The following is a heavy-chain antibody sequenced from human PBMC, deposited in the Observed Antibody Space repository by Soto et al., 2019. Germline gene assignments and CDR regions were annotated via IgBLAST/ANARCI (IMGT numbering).Heavy chain of an antibody. CDR1: GFTFSTYA. J-gene: IGHJ6*02. V-gene: IGHV3-23*01. CDR2: ISSSGDAT. Sequence: WGSLRLSCAASGFTFSTYAMTWVRQAPGKGLEWVSIISSSGDATYYLDSVTGRFTISRDNSRNTLNLQMHSLRAEDTAVYYCAKNGDFWSWGMDVWGQGTTVTVSS. D-gene: IGHD3-3*01. CDR3: AKNGDFWSWGMDV.